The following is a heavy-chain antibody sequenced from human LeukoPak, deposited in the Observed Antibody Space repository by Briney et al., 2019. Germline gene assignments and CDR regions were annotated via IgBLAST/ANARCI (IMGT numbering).Heavy chain of an antibody. Sequence: PSETLSLTCSVSGGSISSGDYYWIWIRQPPGKGLEWIGYIYYSGSTYYYPSRKSRVTISVDTSKNQFSLKLSSVTAADTAVYYCAREVYYDSSGLNAFDIWGQGSMVTVSS. CDR2: IYYSGST. CDR3: AREVYYDSSGLNAFDI. D-gene: IGHD3-22*01. V-gene: IGHV4-30-4*08. J-gene: IGHJ3*02. CDR1: GGSISSGDYY.